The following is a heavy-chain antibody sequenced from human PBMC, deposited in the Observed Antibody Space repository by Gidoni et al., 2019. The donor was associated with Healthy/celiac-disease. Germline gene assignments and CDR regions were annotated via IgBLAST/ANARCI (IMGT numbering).Heavy chain of an antibody. V-gene: IGHV4-4*02. CDR2: IYHSGST. D-gene: IGHD3-10*01. CDR3: ARDRRIYYGSGKQNFDY. Sequence: QVQLQALGPGLVKPSGTLSLTCAVSGGSISSSNWWSWVRQPPGKGLGWIGEIYHSGSTNYNPSLKSRVTISVDKSKNQFSLKLSSVTAADTAVYYCARDRRIYYGSGKQNFDYWGQGTLVTVSS. CDR1: GGSISSSNW. J-gene: IGHJ4*02.